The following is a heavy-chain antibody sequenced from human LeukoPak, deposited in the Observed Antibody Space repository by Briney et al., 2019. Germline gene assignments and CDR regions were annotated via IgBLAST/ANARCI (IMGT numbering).Heavy chain of an antibody. J-gene: IGHJ4*02. Sequence: GGSLRLSCAASGFTFSSYEMNWVRQAPGKGLEWVSYISSSGSTIYYADSVKGRFAISRDNAKNSLYLQMNSLRAEDTAVYYCARDSHYSYGPFFDYGGQGTLVTVSS. CDR2: ISSSGSTI. D-gene: IGHD5-18*01. V-gene: IGHV3-48*03. CDR3: ARDSHYSYGPFFDY. CDR1: GFTFSSYE.